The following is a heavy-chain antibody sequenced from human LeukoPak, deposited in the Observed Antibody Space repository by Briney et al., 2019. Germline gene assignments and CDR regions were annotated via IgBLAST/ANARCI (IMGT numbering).Heavy chain of an antibody. J-gene: IGHJ4*02. CDR3: ARVYYYESSGYHFDY. D-gene: IGHD3-22*01. CDR2: ISSSSSYI. Sequence: GGSLRLSCAASGFTFSRYSMNWVRQAPGKGLEWVSSISSSSSYIYYADSVKGRFTISRDNVKNSLNLQMNSLRAEDTAVYYCARVYYYESSGYHFDYWGQGTLVTVSS. V-gene: IGHV3-21*01. CDR1: GFTFSRYS.